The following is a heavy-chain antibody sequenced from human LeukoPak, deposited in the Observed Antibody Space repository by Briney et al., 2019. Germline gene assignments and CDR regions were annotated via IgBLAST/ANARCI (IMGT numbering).Heavy chain of an antibody. Sequence: ASVKASCKASGYTFTSYDINWVRQATGQGLERMGWMNPNSGNTGYAQKFQGRVTITRNTSISTAYMGLSSLRSEDTAVYYCARGAGTTFGDAFDIWGQGTMVTVSS. J-gene: IGHJ3*02. CDR2: MNPNSGNT. D-gene: IGHD3-10*01. V-gene: IGHV1-8*03. CDR1: GYTFTSYD. CDR3: ARGAGTTFGDAFDI.